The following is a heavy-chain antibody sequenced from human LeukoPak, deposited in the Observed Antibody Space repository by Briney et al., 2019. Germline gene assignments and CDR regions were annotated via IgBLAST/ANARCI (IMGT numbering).Heavy chain of an antibody. V-gene: IGHV3-7*01. D-gene: IGHD3-10*01. CDR3: AKDYGSGSWLSQLYYYYMDV. J-gene: IGHJ6*03. Sequence: GGSLRLSCAASRFTFISYWMSWVRQAPGKGLEWVANIKQDGSEKYYADSVKGRFTISRDNAKNSLYLQMNSLRAEDTAVYYCAKDYGSGSWLSQLYYYYMDVWGKGTTVTVSS. CDR2: IKQDGSEK. CDR1: RFTFISYW.